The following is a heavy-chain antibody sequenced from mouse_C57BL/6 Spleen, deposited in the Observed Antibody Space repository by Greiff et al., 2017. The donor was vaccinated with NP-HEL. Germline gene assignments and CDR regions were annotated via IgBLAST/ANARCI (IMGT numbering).Heavy chain of an antibody. CDR1: GFTFNTYA. V-gene: IGHV10-3*01. J-gene: IGHJ4*01. CDR2: LSSNRRNYAS. Sequence: EVQLVESGGGLVQPKGSLTLSCAASGFTFNTYALPWVRHAPGQGLDWVSRLSSNRRNYASYYADSVKDRFTISRDDSQSMLYLQMNNLKTEDTAMYYCVMGTMDYWGQGTSVTVSS. CDR3: VMGTMDY.